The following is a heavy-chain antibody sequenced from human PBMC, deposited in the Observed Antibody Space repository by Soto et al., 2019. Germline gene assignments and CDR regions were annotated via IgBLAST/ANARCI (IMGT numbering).Heavy chain of an antibody. Sequence: SETLSLTCAVYGGSFSGYYWSWIRQPPGKGLEWIGEINHSGSTNYNPYLKSRVTISVDTSKNQFSLKLSSVTAADTAVYYFARGGGYCSSTSCRSVYGMDVWGQGTTVTVSS. CDR2: INHSGST. CDR3: ARGGGYCSSTSCRSVYGMDV. V-gene: IGHV4-34*01. J-gene: IGHJ6*02. CDR1: GGSFSGYY. D-gene: IGHD2-2*01.